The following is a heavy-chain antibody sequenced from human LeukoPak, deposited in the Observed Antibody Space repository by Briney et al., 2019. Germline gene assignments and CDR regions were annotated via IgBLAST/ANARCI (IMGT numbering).Heavy chain of an antibody. CDR2: IYYTGST. V-gene: IGHV4-59*01. Sequence: SETLSLTCTVSGGSIDSYYWSWIRQPPGKGLEWIGYIYYTGSTEYHPSLKSRVAISLDTSKNQFSLKLTSVTAADTAVYYCARVYQSAEYYFDYWGQGNMVSVSS. D-gene: IGHD2-2*01. J-gene: IGHJ4*02. CDR1: GGSIDSYY. CDR3: ARVYQSAEYYFDY.